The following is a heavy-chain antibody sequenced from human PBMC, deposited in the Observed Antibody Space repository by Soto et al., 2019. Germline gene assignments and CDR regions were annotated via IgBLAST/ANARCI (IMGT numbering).Heavy chain of an antibody. Sequence: QVQLVESGGGVVQPGMSLRLSCAASGFTFSSYGMHWVRQAPGKGLEWVAVISYDGSNKYYAASVKGRFTISRDNSKNTMYLQMNSLRAEDKAVYYCARAGRDGYNECDYCGQGTLVTVAS. D-gene: IGHD3-10*01. CDR3: ARAGRDGYNECDY. V-gene: IGHV3-30*03. CDR2: ISYDGSNK. J-gene: IGHJ4*02. CDR1: GFTFSSYG.